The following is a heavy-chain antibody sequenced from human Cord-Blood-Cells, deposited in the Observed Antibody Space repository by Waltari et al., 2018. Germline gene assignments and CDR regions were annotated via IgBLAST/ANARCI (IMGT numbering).Heavy chain of an antibody. CDR3: ARWSYDSSGYDY. CDR1: GYTFTSYA. D-gene: IGHD3-22*01. CDR2: INDGNGNT. J-gene: IGHJ4*02. V-gene: IGHV1-3*01. Sequence: QVQLVQSGAEVKKPGASVKVSCKASGYTFTSYAMHWVRQAPGQRLEWMGWINDGNGNTKYSQKFQGRVTITRDTSASTAYMELSSLRSEDTAVYYCARWSYDSSGYDYWGQGTLVTVSS.